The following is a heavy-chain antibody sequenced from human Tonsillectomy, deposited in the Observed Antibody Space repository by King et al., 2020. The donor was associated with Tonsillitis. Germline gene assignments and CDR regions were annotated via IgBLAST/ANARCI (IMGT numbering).Heavy chain of an antibody. V-gene: IGHV3-9*01. CDR3: AKDNGYIAVAGAFDI. D-gene: IGHD6-19*01. J-gene: IGHJ3*02. Sequence: VQLVESGGGLVQPGRSLRLSCAASVFTFDDYAMHWVRQAPGKGLEWVSGISWNSGSIGYADFVKGRFTISRDNAKNSLYLQMNSLRAEDTDLYYCAKDNGYIAVAGAFDIWGQGTMVTVSS. CDR1: VFTFDDYA. CDR2: ISWNSGSI.